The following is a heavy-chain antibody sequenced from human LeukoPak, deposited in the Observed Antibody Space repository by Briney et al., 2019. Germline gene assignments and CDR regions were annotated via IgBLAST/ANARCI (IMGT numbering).Heavy chain of an antibody. V-gene: IGHV1-46*01. CDR2: INPSAGST. Sequence: ASVKVSCKGSGYTFTSYYMHWVGQAPGQGVEGMGIINPSAGSTSYAQKFQGRVTMTRGTSTSIVYMELSSLRSEDTAVYYCARDGSVTLVRGVIFYWGQGTLVTVSS. D-gene: IGHD3-10*01. CDR1: GYTFTSYY. J-gene: IGHJ4*02. CDR3: ARDGSVTLVRGVIFY.